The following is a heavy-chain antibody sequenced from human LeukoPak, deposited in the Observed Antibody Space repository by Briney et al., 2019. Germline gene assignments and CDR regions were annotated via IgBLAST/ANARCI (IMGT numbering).Heavy chain of an antibody. D-gene: IGHD5-18*01. J-gene: IGHJ4*02. Sequence: GASVKVSCRASGGTFSSYAISWVRQAPGQGLEWMGGIIPIFGTANYAQKFQGRVTITADKSTSTAYMELNSLRAEDTAVYYCARDWDLGLSLTGYSYGSFDYWGQGTLVTVSS. CDR1: GGTFSSYA. CDR2: IIPIFGTA. V-gene: IGHV1-69*06. CDR3: ARDWDLGLSLTGYSYGSFDY.